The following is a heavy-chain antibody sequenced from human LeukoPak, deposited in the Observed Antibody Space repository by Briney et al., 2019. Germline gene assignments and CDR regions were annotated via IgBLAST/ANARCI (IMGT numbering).Heavy chain of an antibody. CDR3: ARRPGSNSPTDPDV. CDR1: GYTFTSYA. Sequence: ASVRVSCKASGYTFTSYAMHWVRQAPGQRLEWMGWINAGNGNTKYSQKFQGRVTITRDTSASTAYMELSSLRSEDTAVYYCARRPGSNSPTDPDVWGQGTTVTVSS. CDR2: INAGNGNT. D-gene: IGHD3-10*01. J-gene: IGHJ6*02. V-gene: IGHV1-3*01.